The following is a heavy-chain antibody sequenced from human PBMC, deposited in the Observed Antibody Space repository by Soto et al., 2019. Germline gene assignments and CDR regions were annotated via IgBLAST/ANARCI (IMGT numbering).Heavy chain of an antibody. CDR2: IGWNSGTI. D-gene: IGHD6-13*01. J-gene: IGHJ3*02. CDR1: GFTFKDYA. CDR3: AKDIGAASAGTFFGFNI. Sequence: PGGSLRLSCAASGFTFKDYAIHWVRQAPGKGLEWVSGIGWNSGTIDHADSVKGRFTISRDNAKNSLYLQMNSLRAEDTAFYYCAKDIGAASAGTFFGFNIWGQGTMVTVSS. V-gene: IGHV3-9*01.